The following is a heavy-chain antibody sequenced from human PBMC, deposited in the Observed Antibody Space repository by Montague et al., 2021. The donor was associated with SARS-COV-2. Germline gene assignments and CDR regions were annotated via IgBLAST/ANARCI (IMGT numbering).Heavy chain of an antibody. Sequence: ATSVKGRFTISRANAKNSLFLQMDSLRAEDTAVYYCARALSASYSVGGDSFDIWGQGTMVTVSS. CDR3: ARALSASYSVGGDSFDI. D-gene: IGHD5/OR15-5a*01. J-gene: IGHJ3*02. V-gene: IGHV3-21*01.